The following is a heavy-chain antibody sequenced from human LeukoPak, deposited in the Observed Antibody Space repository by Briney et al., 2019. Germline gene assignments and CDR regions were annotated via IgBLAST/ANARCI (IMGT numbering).Heavy chain of an antibody. J-gene: IGHJ5*02. V-gene: IGHV4-31*03. CDR1: GGSIRTSEDH. CDR2: TSNSGYP. CDR3: ARIRTLYINLWGFDP. Sequence: PSETLSLTCTVSGGSIRTSEDHWTWIRQHPGKGLEWIGYTSNSGYPDSNPSLKSRVTISLDTSKNQFSLKLSSVTAADTAVYYCARIRTLYINLWGFDPWGQGTLVTVSS. D-gene: IGHD1-14*01.